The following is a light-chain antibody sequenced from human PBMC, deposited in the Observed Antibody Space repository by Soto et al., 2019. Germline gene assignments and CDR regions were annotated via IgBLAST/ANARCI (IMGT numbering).Light chain of an antibody. V-gene: IGLV2-8*01. CDR3: SSFAGSNTV. CDR1: SSDVGAYNY. Sequence: LAQPPSASGSPGQSVTISCTGTSSDVGAYNYVSWYQRHPGKGPKLMIYEVSKRTSGVPDRFSGSKSGNTASLTVSGLQAEDEADYYCSSFAGSNTVFGGGTKVTVL. J-gene: IGLJ2*01. CDR2: EVS.